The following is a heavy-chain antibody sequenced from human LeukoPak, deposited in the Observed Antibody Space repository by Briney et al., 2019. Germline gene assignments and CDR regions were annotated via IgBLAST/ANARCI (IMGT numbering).Heavy chain of an antibody. J-gene: IGHJ4*02. V-gene: IGHV3-7*01. D-gene: IGHD3-10*01. CDR1: GFTFSNYW. Sequence: GGSLRLSFAASGFTFSNYWMTWVRQAPGKGLEWVANIKDDGSARYYLDSVKGRFTISRDNAKNSLYLQMNTLRAEDTAEYYCARDSGRREDYWGQGTLVTVSS. CDR2: IKDDGSAR. CDR3: ARDSGRREDY.